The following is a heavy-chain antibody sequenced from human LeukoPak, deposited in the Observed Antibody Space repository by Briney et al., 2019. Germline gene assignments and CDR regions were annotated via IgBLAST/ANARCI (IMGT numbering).Heavy chain of an antibody. CDR2: IAGSGYRT. CDR3: AKEECRDGRCYSFSGA. CDR1: GFTFRSYA. J-gene: IGHJ5*02. V-gene: IGHV3-23*01. Sequence: PGGSLRLSCEASGFTFRSYAMSWVRQTPEKGLEWVSAIAGSGYRTWYTDSVKGRFTISRDNSKNTLDLQMNSLRAEDTAIYYCAKEECRDGRCYSFSGAWGQGTLVTV. D-gene: IGHD2-15*01.